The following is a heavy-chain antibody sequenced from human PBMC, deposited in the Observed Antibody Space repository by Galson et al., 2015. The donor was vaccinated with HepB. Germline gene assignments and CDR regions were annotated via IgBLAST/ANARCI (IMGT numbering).Heavy chain of an antibody. Sequence: SLRLSCAASGFTFSSYAMHWVPQAPGKGLEWVAVLSYDGGNKYTADSVKGRFTISRDNSNNTLYLQMNSLRAEDTAVYFCARDQYYYGSGSYFDYWGQGTLVTVSS. D-gene: IGHD3-10*01. CDR2: LSYDGGNK. CDR3: ARDQYYYGSGSYFDY. V-gene: IGHV3-30-3*01. CDR1: GFTFSSYA. J-gene: IGHJ4*02.